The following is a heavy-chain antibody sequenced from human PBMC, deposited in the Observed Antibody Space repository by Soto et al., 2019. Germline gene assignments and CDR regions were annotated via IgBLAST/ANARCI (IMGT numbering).Heavy chain of an antibody. Sequence: LSVTCTEPGGSLSSGAKYWSWIRQPPGKGLEWIGYIYYSGSTYYNPSLKSRVTISVDTSKNQFSLKLSSVTAADTAVYYCARALIFGVVFDYWGQGTLVPVS. CDR1: GGSLSSGAKY. CDR3: ARALIFGVVFDY. V-gene: IGHV4-30-4*01. CDR2: IYYSGST. D-gene: IGHD3-3*01. J-gene: IGHJ4*02.